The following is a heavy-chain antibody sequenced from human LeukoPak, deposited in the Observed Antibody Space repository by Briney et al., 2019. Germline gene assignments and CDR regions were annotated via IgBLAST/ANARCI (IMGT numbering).Heavy chain of an antibody. CDR2: ITGSGGNT. J-gene: IGHJ4*02. V-gene: IGHV3-23*01. CDR1: GFTFSTYV. D-gene: IGHD3-10*01. CDR3: AQGSGSRSFDF. Sequence: GESLRLSCTASGFTFSTYVMSWVRQAPGKGLECVSSITGSGGNTYHADSVKDRFTISRDNSKNTLYLQLNSLRAEDTAVYYCAQGSGSRSFDFWGPGTLVTVSS.